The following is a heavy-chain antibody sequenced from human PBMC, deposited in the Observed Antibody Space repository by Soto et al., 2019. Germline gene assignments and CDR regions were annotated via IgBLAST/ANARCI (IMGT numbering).Heavy chain of an antibody. CDR2: ISESGGAT. V-gene: IGHV3-23*01. D-gene: IGHD2-15*01. CDR3: VKGSGGRCYSSSGY. Sequence: GGSLRLSCAASGFTFSSYAMSWVRQAPGKGLEWVSVISESGGATYYADSVKGRFTISRDQSKNTLSLQMNSLRADDTAVYYCVKGSGGRCYSSSGYRGQGTLVTVSS. CDR1: GFTFSSYA. J-gene: IGHJ4*02.